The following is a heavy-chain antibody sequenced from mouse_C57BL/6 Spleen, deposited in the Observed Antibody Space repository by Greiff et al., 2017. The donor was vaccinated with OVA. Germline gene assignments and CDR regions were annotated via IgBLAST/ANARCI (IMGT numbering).Heavy chain of an antibody. CDR1: GYTFTDYD. J-gene: IGHJ2*01. V-gene: IGHV1-15*01. Sequence: VQLQQSGAELVRPGASVTLSCKASGYTFTDYDMHWVKQTPVHGLEWIGVIDPETGGTAYNQKFKGKAILTADKSSSTAYMELRSLTAEYSAVYYCTSLYYFDYWGQGTTLTVSS. CDR2: IDPETGGT. CDR3: TSLYYFDY.